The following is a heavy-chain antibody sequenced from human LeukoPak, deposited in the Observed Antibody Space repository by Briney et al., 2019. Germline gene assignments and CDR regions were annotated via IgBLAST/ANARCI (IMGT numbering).Heavy chain of an antibody. CDR2: IYYSGST. Sequence: PSETLSLTCTVSGGSISSYYWSWIRLPPGKGLEWIGYIYYSGSTNYNPSLKSRVTISVDTSKNQFSLKLSSVTAADTAVYYCARHPKTSYSSSWYLSAFDIWGQGTMVTVSS. CDR1: GGSISSYY. V-gene: IGHV4-59*08. J-gene: IGHJ3*02. D-gene: IGHD6-13*01. CDR3: ARHPKTSYSSSWYLSAFDI.